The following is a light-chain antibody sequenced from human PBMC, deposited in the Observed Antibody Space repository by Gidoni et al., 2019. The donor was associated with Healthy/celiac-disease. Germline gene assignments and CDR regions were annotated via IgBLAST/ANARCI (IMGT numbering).Light chain of an antibody. CDR3: QQYGSSPWT. CDR1: QSVSSSY. J-gene: IGKJ1*01. CDR2: GAS. V-gene: IGKV3-20*01. Sequence: DIVLTPSPGTLSLSPGERATISCRASQSVSSSYLAWYQQKPGQAPRLLIYGASSRATGIPDRFSGSGSGTDFTLTISRLEPEDFAVYYCQQYGSSPWTFGQGTKVEIK.